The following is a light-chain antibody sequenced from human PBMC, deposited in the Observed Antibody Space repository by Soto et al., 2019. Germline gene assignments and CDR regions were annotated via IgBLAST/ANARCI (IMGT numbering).Light chain of an antibody. CDR3: SSYPISNTRPFV. Sequence: QAALTQPASVSGSPGQSVTISCTGTRRDVGGYNYVSWYQQYPGKSPKLLIYEGTHRPSGVSNRFPGSKSGNTASLTISGLQAQDEADYYCSSYPISNTRPFVFGTGTKLTVL. CDR2: EGT. V-gene: IGLV2-14*01. J-gene: IGLJ1*01. CDR1: RRDVGGYNY.